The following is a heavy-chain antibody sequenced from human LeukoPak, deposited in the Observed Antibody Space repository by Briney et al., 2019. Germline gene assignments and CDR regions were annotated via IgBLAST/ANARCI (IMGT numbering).Heavy chain of an antibody. D-gene: IGHD1-14*01. J-gene: IGHJ3*01. V-gene: IGHV3-15*01. Sequence: GGSLRLSSAASTFTFRNAWMNRVRQAPGKGLEWVGRIKNKIASGTTDYAAPVKGRFTISRDDSKNTLFLQMNSLKTEDTAMYYYTTNNASTLWGRGTMVTVSS. CDR2: IKNKIASGTT. CDR1: TFTFRNAW. CDR3: TTNNASTL.